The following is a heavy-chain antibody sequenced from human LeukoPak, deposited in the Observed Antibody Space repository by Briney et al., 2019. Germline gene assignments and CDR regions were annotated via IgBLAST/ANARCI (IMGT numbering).Heavy chain of an antibody. CDR1: GYTFTSYG. J-gene: IGHJ4*02. CDR2: INPNSGRT. V-gene: IGHV1-2*06. CDR3: ARPRRATVTPLGY. D-gene: IGHD4-17*01. Sequence: AASVKLSCKASGYTFTSYGISWVRQAPGQGLEWMGRINPNSGRTNYTQNIQGRATITRDTSISTAYMELSRLRSDDTAVYYWARPRRATVTPLGYWGQGTLVTVSS.